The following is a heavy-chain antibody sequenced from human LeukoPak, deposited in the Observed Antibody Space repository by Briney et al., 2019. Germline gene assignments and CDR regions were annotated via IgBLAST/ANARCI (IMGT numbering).Heavy chain of an antibody. Sequence: SETLSLTCTVSGGSISSYYWSWIRQPPGKGLEWIGYIYYSGSTNYNPSLKSRVTISVDTSKNQFSLKLSSVTAADTAVYYCARIDFAYGIDYWGQGTLVTVSS. CDR2: IYYSGST. J-gene: IGHJ4*02. CDR1: GGSISSYY. CDR3: ARIDFAYGIDY. D-gene: IGHD3-3*01. V-gene: IGHV4-59*01.